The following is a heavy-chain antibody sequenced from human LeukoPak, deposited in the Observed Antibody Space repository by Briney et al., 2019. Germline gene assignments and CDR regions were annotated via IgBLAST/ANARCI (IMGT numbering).Heavy chain of an antibody. CDR1: GGTFSSYA. V-gene: IGHV1-69*04. J-gene: IGHJ3*02. D-gene: IGHD2-21*02. Sequence: ASVKVSCKASGGTFSSYAISWVRQAPGQGFEWMGRIIPILGIANYAQKFQGRVTITADKSTSTAYMELSSLRSEDTAVYYCATPRIYCGGDCYPDAFDIWGQGTMVTVSS. CDR3: ATPRIYCGGDCYPDAFDI. CDR2: IIPILGIA.